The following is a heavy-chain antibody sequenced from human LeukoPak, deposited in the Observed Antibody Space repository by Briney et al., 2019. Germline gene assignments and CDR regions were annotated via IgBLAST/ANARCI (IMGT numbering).Heavy chain of an antibody. CDR1: GFRSSSYG. Sequence: GGSLRLSCTMSGFRSSSYGLCWVRQAPDKGLEWVAFTRPDKDDKYYSDSVRGRFTISRDNPKNTLYLQMNSLRVEDTALYFCAKGVSEWGNLGNWGQGTLVTVSS. CDR3: AKGVSEWGNLGN. J-gene: IGHJ4*02. V-gene: IGHV3-30*02. D-gene: IGHD7-27*01. CDR2: TRPDKDDK.